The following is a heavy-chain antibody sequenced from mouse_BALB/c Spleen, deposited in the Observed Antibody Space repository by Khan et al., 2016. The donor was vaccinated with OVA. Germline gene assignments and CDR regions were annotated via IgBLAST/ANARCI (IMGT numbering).Heavy chain of an antibody. Sequence: VQLKQSGPGLVKPSQSLSLTCTVTGYSITSDYAWNWIRQFPGHKLEWMGYISYSGSTNYNPSLKRRISITRDTSKNQFFLQLNSVTTGDTATYYCARDGSRYYYAMDYWGQGTSVTVSS. J-gene: IGHJ4*01. V-gene: IGHV3-2*02. CDR2: ISYSGST. CDR1: GYSITSDYA. D-gene: IGHD2-3*01. CDR3: ARDGSRYYYAMDY.